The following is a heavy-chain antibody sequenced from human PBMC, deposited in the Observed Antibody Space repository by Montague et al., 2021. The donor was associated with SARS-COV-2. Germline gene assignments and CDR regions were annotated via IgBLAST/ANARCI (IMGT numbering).Heavy chain of an antibody. CDR3: ARGAGAGPFDA. CDR1: GFTLGDYS. D-gene: IGHD1-26*01. J-gene: IGHJ5*02. Sequence: SLRLSCAASGFTLGDYSMSWVRQAPGKGLEWVSGITKNGGTTGYXDSVKGRFTVSRDNAKNSLYLQMNSLRSEDTALYYCARGAGAGPFDAWGQGTLVTVSS. V-gene: IGHV3-20*04. CDR2: ITKNGGTT.